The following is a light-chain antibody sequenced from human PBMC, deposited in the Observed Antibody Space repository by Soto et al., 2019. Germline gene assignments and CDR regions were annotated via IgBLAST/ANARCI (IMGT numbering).Light chain of an antibody. CDR2: AAS. CDR3: QQNNSVPRT. V-gene: IGKV1-39*01. J-gene: IGKJ2*01. Sequence: DIQMTQSPSSLSASVGDRVTITCRASQSITNNLIWYQQKPGKAPKLLIYAASSLQSGVPSRFSGSGSGTDFTLTISSLQPEDFATYYCQQNNSVPRTFGQGTKVDIK. CDR1: QSITNN.